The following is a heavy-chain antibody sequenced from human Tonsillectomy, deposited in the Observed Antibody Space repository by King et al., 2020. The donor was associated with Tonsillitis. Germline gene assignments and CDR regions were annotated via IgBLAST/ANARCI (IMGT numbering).Heavy chain of an antibody. V-gene: IGHV4-39*01. CDR1: GGSISSSSYY. J-gene: IGHJ3*02. D-gene: IGHD3-3*01. CDR3: ARLLYYFWSGYFGDLDAFDI. CDR2: IYYSGST. Sequence: QLQESGPGLVKPSETLSLTCTVSGGSISSSSYYWGWIRQPPGKGLEWIGSIYYSGSTYYNPSLKSRVTISVDTSKNQFSLKLSAGTAADTAVYYCARLLYYFWSGYFGDLDAFDIWGQGTMVTVSS.